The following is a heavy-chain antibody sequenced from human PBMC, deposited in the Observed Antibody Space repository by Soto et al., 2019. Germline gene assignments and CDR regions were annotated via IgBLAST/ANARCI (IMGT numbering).Heavy chain of an antibody. D-gene: IGHD2-15*01. Sequence: ASVKVSCKASGYTFTSYGISWVRQDPGQGLEWMGWISAYNGNTNYAQKLQGRVTMTTDTSTSTAYMELRSLRSDDTAVYYCARAFGVVAAYCMDVWGQGTTVTVSS. CDR2: ISAYNGNT. CDR1: GYTFTSYG. CDR3: ARAFGVVAAYCMDV. V-gene: IGHV1-18*01. J-gene: IGHJ6*02.